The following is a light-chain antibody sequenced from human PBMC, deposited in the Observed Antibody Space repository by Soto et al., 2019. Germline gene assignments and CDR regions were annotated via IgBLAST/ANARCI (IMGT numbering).Light chain of an antibody. CDR2: GAS. Sequence: EIVLTQSSGTLSLSPGERATLSCRASQSVSSSYLAWYQQKPGQAPRLLIYGASSRATGIPDRFSGSGSGTDFTLTISRLEPEDFAVYYCQQYGSSPLLTFGGGTKVDIK. CDR3: QQYGSSPLLT. CDR1: QSVSSSY. J-gene: IGKJ4*01. V-gene: IGKV3-20*01.